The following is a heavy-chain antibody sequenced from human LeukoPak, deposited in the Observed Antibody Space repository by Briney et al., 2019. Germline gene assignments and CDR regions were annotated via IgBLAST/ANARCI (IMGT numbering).Heavy chain of an antibody. D-gene: IGHD1-1*01. CDR2: IYYSGST. CDR1: GGSFSGYY. J-gene: IGHJ5*02. V-gene: IGHV4-59*01. CDR3: ARATYNWNYNWFDP. Sequence: SETLSLTCAVYGGSFSGYYWSWIRQPPGKGLEWIGYIYYSGSTNYNPSLKGRVTISVDTSKNQFSLKLSSVTAADTAVYYCARATYNWNYNWFDPWGQGTLVTVSS.